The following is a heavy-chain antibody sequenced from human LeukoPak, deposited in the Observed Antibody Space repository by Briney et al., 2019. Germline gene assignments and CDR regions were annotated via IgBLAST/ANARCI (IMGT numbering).Heavy chain of an antibody. Sequence: ASVKVSCKASGYTFTSYDINWVRQATGQGLEWMGWMNPNSGNTGYAQKCQGRVTMTRNTSISTAYMELSSLRSEDTAVYYCARGTGYYDYVWGSYPRPIDYWGQGTLVTVSS. D-gene: IGHD3-16*02. V-gene: IGHV1-8*01. CDR1: GYTFTSYD. J-gene: IGHJ4*02. CDR2: MNPNSGNT. CDR3: ARGTGYYDYVWGSYPRPIDY.